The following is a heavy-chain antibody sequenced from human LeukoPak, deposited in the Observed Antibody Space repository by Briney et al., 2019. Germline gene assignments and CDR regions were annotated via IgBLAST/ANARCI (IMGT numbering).Heavy chain of an antibody. D-gene: IGHD5-18*01. V-gene: IGHV3-21*01. Sequence: GGSLRLSCAASGFTFSSYSMNWVRQAPGKGLEWVSSISSSSSYIYYADSVKGRFTIPRDNAKNSLYLQMNSLRAEDTAVYYCAREDTAMVLYYFDYWGQGTLVTVSS. J-gene: IGHJ4*02. CDR1: GFTFSSYS. CDR2: ISSSSSYI. CDR3: AREDTAMVLYYFDY.